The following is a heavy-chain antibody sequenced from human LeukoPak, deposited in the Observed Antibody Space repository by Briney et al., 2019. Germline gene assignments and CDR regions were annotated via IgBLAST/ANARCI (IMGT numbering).Heavy chain of an antibody. CDR3: ARDLRGNCSGGSCYSSSSYYFDY. Sequence: SETLSLTCTVSGGSISSSSYYWGWIRQPPGKGLEWIGSIYYSGSTYYNPSLKSRVTMSVDTSKNQFSLKLSSVTAADTAVYYCARDLRGNCSGGSCYSSSSYYFDYWGQGTLVTVSS. D-gene: IGHD2-15*01. CDR1: GGSISSSSYY. CDR2: IYYSGST. V-gene: IGHV4-39*07. J-gene: IGHJ4*02.